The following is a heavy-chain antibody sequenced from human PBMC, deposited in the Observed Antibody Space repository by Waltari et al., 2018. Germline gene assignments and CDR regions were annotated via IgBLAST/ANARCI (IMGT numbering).Heavy chain of an antibody. CDR3: ARGDSSGWSLFDY. V-gene: IGHV3-21*01. CDR1: GFTFSSYS. D-gene: IGHD6-19*01. J-gene: IGHJ4*02. Sequence: EVQLVESGGGLVKPGGSLRLSCAASGFTFSSYSMNWVRQAPGKGLEWVSSISSSSIYIYYADSVKGRFTISRDNAKNSLYLQMNSLRAEDTAVYYCARGDSSGWSLFDYWGQGTLVTVSS. CDR2: ISSSSIYI.